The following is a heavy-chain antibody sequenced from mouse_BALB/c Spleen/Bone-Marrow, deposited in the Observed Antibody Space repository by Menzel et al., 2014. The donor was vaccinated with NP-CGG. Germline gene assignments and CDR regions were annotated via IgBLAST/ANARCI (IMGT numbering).Heavy chain of an antibody. J-gene: IGHJ4*01. CDR3: TTNRYDAMDY. D-gene: IGHD2-14*01. V-gene: IGHV6-6*02. Sequence: EVKLMESGGGLVQPGGSMKLSCVASGFTFXNYWMNRVRQSPEKGLEWVAEIRLKSNNYATHYAESVKGRFTISRDDSKSSVYLQMNNLRAEDTGIYYCTTNRYDAMDYWGQGTSVTVSS. CDR1: GFTFXNYW. CDR2: IRLKSNNYAT.